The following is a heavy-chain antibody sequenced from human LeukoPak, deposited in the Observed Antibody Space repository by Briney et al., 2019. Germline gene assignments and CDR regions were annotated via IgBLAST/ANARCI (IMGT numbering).Heavy chain of an antibody. Sequence: ASVKVSCKASGYTFTGYYMHWVRQAPGQGLEWMGRINPNSGGTNYAQKFQGRVTITTDESTSTAYMELSSLRSEDTAVYYCAREYSSWPVTTYLNWFDPWGQGTLVTVSS. CDR2: INPNSGGT. V-gene: IGHV1-2*06. D-gene: IGHD4-17*01. CDR1: GYTFTGYY. J-gene: IGHJ5*02. CDR3: AREYSSWPVTTYLNWFDP.